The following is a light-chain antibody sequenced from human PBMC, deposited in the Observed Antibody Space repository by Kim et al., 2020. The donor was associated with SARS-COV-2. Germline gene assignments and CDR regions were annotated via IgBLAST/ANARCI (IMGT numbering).Light chain of an antibody. V-gene: IGLV1-44*01. Sequence: QSVTISCSGTNFNIGSNFVTWYQQLPGTAPTRLIYNNYQRPSGVPDRFSGSKSGTSASLAISGLQSGDEGVYYCAAWDDSLNGLYVFGPGTKVTVL. CDR1: NFNIGSNF. CDR2: NNY. J-gene: IGLJ1*01. CDR3: AAWDDSLNGLYV.